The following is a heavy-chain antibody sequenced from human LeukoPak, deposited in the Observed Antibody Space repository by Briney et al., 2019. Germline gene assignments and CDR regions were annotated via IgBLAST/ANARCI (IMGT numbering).Heavy chain of an antibody. Sequence: PGGALRLSCAASGLTFSDYYMSWIRQAPGEGLEGVSYISSSGSTIYYADSVKGRFTISRDNAKNSLYLQMNSLRAEDTAVYYCARDQNFWSGYEAFDIWGQGTMVTVSS. J-gene: IGHJ3*02. CDR2: ISSSGSTI. V-gene: IGHV3-11*01. D-gene: IGHD3-3*01. CDR1: GLTFSDYY. CDR3: ARDQNFWSGYEAFDI.